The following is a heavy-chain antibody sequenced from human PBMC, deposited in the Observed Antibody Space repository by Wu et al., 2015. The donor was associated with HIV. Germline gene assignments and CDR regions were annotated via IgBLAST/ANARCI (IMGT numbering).Heavy chain of an antibody. V-gene: IGHV1-69*05. CDR1: GGTFSSYA. Sequence: QVQLVQSGAEVKKPGSSVKVSRKASGGTFSSYAISWVRQAPGQGLEWMGGIIPIFGTANYAQKFQGRVTITTDESTSTAYMELSSLRSEDTAVYYCAGGGGRTAMDPFDFWGQGTLVTVSS. CDR2: IIPIFGTA. J-gene: IGHJ4*02. D-gene: IGHD5-18*01. CDR3: AGGGGRTAMDPFDF.